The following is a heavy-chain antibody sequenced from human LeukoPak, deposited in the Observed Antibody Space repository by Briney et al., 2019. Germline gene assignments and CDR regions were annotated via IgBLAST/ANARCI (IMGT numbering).Heavy chain of an antibody. CDR1: GYSFTSYW. CDR3: ARHPDSSGFYFDY. Sequence: GESLKISCKGSGYSFTSYWIGWVRQMPGKGLEWMGIIYPGDSDTKYSPSFQGQVTISADKSISTAYLQWSSLKASDTAMYYCARHPDSSGFYFDYWGQGTLVTVSS. V-gene: IGHV5-51*01. J-gene: IGHJ4*02. D-gene: IGHD3-22*01. CDR2: IYPGDSDT.